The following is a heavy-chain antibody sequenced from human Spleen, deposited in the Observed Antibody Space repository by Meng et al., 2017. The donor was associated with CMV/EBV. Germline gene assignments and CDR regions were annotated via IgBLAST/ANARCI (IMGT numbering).Heavy chain of an antibody. CDR2: SKTKGESYTT. Sequence: FIFTEYYMDWVRQAPGKGLEWVGRSKTKGESYTTEYAASVKGRFTISRDDSNNLLYLQMNSLKTDDTAVYYCNLGEGDWPSGGVYADSWGQGTLVTVSS. CDR1: FIFTEYY. V-gene: IGHV3-72*01. CDR3: NLGEGDWPSGGVYADS. D-gene: IGHD2-15*01. J-gene: IGHJ5*02.